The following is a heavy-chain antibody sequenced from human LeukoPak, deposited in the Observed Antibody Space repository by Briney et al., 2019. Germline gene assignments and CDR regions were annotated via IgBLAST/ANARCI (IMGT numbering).Heavy chain of an antibody. CDR3: AREPYSSSPYYYYYMDV. V-gene: IGHV4-39*07. CDR2: IYYSGST. Sequence: SETLSLTCTVSGGSISSSSYYWGWIRQSPGKGLEWIGSIYYSGSTYYNPSLKSRVTISVDTSKNQFSLKLSSVTAADTAVYYCAREPYSSSPYYYYYMDVWGKGTTVTVSS. J-gene: IGHJ6*03. D-gene: IGHD6-6*01. CDR1: GGSISSSSYY.